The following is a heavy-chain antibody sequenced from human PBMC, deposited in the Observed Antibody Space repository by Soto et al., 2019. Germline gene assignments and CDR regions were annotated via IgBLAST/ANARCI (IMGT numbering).Heavy chain of an antibody. CDR1: GYTLTELS. V-gene: IGHV1-24*01. J-gene: IGHJ4*02. CDR2: FDPEDGET. Sequence: ASVKVSCKVSGYTLTELSMHWVRQAPGKGLEWMGGFDPEDGETIYAQKFQGRVTMTEDTSTDTAYMELSSLRSEDTAVYYCATYGATYYYDSSGSPYFDYWGPGTLLTVSS. CDR3: ATYGATYYYDSSGSPYFDY. D-gene: IGHD3-22*01.